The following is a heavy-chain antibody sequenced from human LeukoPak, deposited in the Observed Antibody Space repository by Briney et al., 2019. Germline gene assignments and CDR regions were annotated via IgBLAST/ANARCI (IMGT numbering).Heavy chain of an antibody. CDR1: GGTFSSYA. V-gene: IGHV1-69*01. J-gene: IGHJ4*02. D-gene: IGHD3-16*02. CDR2: IIPIFGTA. Sequence: SVKVSCKASGGTFSSYAISWVRQAPGQGLEWMGGIIPIFGTANYAQKFQGRVTITADESTSTAYMELSSLRSEDAAVYYCARTSYDYAWGSYRLFDYWGQGTLVTVSS. CDR3: ARTSYDYAWGSYRLFDY.